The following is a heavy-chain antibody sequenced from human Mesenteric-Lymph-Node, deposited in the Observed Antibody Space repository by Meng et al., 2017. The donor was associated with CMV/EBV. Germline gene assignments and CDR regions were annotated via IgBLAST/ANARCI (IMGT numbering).Heavy chain of an antibody. CDR3: ARDRDTDWYSPFDY. CDR2: INPKTGGR. J-gene: IGHJ4*02. V-gene: IGHV1-2*06. Sequence: QVQLVQSGSEVKKPGASGRVCCKASGYTFIDYYINWVRQAPGQGIEWMGRINPKTGGRSYAQNFQGRVTMTRDTSINTAYMEVNRLNSDDTAMYYCARDRDTDWYSPFDYWGPGTLVTVSS. CDR1: GYTFIDYY. D-gene: IGHD3-9*01.